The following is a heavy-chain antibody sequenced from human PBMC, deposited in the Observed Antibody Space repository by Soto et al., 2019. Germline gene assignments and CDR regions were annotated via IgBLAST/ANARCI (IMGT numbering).Heavy chain of an antibody. Sequence: PGGSLRLSCTASGFTFGDYAMSWFRQAPGKGLEWVGFIRSKAYGGTTEYAASVKGRFTISRDDSKSIAYLQMNSLKTEDTAVYYCTRDWYCSSTSCQRGFGGYYYYYMDVWGKGTTVTVSS. V-gene: IGHV3-49*03. CDR3: TRDWYCSSTSCQRGFGGYYYYYMDV. CDR2: IRSKAYGGTT. J-gene: IGHJ6*03. CDR1: GFTFGDYA. D-gene: IGHD2-2*01.